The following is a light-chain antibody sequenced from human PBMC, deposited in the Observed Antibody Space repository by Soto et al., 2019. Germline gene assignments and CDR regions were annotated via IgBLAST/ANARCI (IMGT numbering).Light chain of an antibody. Sequence: DIQMTQSPSTLSASVGDRVTITCRASQSISNWLAWYQQKPGKAPKLLIYKASSLESGVPSRFSGSGSGTEFTLTISSLQTDDFATYYCQQHNSYPLPCGGGTNVDI. CDR3: QQHNSYPLP. CDR2: KAS. J-gene: IGKJ4*01. CDR1: QSISNW. V-gene: IGKV1-5*03.